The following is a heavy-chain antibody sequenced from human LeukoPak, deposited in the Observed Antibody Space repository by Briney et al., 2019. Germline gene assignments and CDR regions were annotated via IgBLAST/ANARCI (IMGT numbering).Heavy chain of an antibody. J-gene: IGHJ6*03. Sequence: GGSLRLSCAASGFTFSSYAMSWVRQAPGKGLEWVSAISGSGGSTYYADSVKGRLTISRDNAKNSVYLQMNSLRADDTAVYYCARSTMTASYYYMDVWGKGTTVTVSS. D-gene: IGHD2-21*02. CDR3: ARSTMTASYYYMDV. V-gene: IGHV3-23*01. CDR2: ISGSGGST. CDR1: GFTFSSYA.